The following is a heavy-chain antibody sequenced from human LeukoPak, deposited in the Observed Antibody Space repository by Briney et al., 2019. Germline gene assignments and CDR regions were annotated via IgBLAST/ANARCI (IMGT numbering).Heavy chain of an antibody. V-gene: IGHV3-33*01. CDR3: AREGYSSSSSWFDP. CDR1: GFTFSSYG. Sequence: GGSLRLSCAASGFTFSSYGMHWVGQAPGKGLEWVAVIWYDGSNKYYADSVKGRFTISRDNSKNTLYLQMNSLRAEDTAVYYCAREGYSSSSSWFDPWGQGTLVTVSS. D-gene: IGHD6-13*01. J-gene: IGHJ5*02. CDR2: IWYDGSNK.